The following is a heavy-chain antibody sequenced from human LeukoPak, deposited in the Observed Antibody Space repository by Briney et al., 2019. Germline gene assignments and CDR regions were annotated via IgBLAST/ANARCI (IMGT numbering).Heavy chain of an antibody. CDR2: MSPNSGNT. J-gene: IGHJ5*02. D-gene: IGHD6-13*01. Sequence: ASVKVSCKASGYTFTSYDINWVRQATGQGLEWMGWMSPNSGNTGYAQKFQGRVTMTRNTSISTAYMELSSLRSEDTAVYYCARRTYSSSEFDPWGQGTLVTVSS. V-gene: IGHV1-8*01. CDR1: GYTFTSYD. CDR3: ARRTYSSSEFDP.